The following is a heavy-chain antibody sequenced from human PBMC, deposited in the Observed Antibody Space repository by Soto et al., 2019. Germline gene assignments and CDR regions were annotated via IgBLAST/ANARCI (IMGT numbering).Heavy chain of an antibody. CDR2: ISYDGSNK. CDR1: VFTFSSYA. J-gene: IGHJ4*02. CDR3: ARDSTDYSSGWYEYFDY. V-gene: IGHV3-30-3*01. Sequence: PGGSLRLSCAASVFTFSSYAMHWVRQAPGKGLEWVAVISYDGSNKYYADSVKGRFTISRDNSKNTLYLQMNSLRAEDTAVYYCARDSTDYSSGWYEYFDYWGQGTLVTVSS. D-gene: IGHD6-19*01.